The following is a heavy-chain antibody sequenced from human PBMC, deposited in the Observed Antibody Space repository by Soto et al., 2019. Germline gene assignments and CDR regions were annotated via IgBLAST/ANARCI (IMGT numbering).Heavy chain of an antibody. Sequence: PSETLSLTCTVSGGSIRSYCWTWIRQPPGEGLEWIGCICNSGTTNYNPSLKSRVAISVDTYKNQFSLKLSSVTVADTAVYYCASGIMAAAGKVDYWGKGTLVTVSS. CDR2: ICNSGTT. CDR1: GGSIRSYC. V-gene: IGHV4-59*08. J-gene: IGHJ4*02. CDR3: ASGIMAAAGKVDY. D-gene: IGHD6-13*01.